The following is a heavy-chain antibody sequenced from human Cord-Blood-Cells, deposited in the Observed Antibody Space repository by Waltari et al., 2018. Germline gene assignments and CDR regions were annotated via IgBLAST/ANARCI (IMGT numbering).Heavy chain of an antibody. CDR1: GFTFSSYA. CDR3: AKDRNYYFDY. J-gene: IGHJ4*02. CDR2: ISGSGGSR. D-gene: IGHD1-7*01. Sequence: EVQLLESGGGLVQPGGSLRRSCAASGFTFSSYAMSWVRQAPGKGMEWVSAISGSGGSRYYADSGKGRFTISRDHSKNTLYLQMNSLRAEDTAVYYCAKDRNYYFDYWGQGTLVTVSS. V-gene: IGHV3-23*01.